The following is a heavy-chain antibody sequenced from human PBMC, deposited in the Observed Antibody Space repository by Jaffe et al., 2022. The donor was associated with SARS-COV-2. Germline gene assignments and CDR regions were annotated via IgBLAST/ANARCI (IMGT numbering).Heavy chain of an antibody. CDR3: AKDPVITFGGPSSGWFDP. J-gene: IGHJ5*02. D-gene: IGHD3-16*01. Sequence: EVQLLESGGGLVQPGGSLRLSCAASGFTFSSYAMSWVRQAPGKGLEWVSAISGSGGSTYYADSVKGRFTISRDNSKNTLYLQMNSLRAEDTAVYYCAKDPVITFGGPSSGWFDPWGQGTLVTVSS. CDR1: GFTFSSYA. CDR2: ISGSGGST. V-gene: IGHV3-23*01.